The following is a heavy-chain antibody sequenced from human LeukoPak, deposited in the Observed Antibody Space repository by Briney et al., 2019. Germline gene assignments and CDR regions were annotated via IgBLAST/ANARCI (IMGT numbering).Heavy chain of an antibody. CDR3: ARGQGYDFWSGPLLAAFDI. Sequence: ASETLSLTCTVSGGSISSSSYYWGWIRQPPGKGLEWIGSIYYSGSTYYNPSLKSRVTISVDTSKNQFSLKLSSVTAADTAVYYCARGQGYDFWSGPLLAAFDIWGQGTMVTVSS. D-gene: IGHD3-3*01. J-gene: IGHJ3*02. CDR1: GGSISSSSYY. V-gene: IGHV4-39*01. CDR2: IYYSGST.